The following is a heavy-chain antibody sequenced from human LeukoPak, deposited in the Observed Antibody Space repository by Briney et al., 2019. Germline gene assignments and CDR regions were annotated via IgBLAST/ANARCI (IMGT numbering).Heavy chain of an antibody. CDR2: IYSGGST. D-gene: IGHD6-13*01. CDR3: ARDRGSSWYIWFDP. J-gene: IGHJ5*02. V-gene: IGHV3-66*01. Sequence: GGSLRLSCAASGFTFDDYGMSWVRQAPGKGLEWVSVIYSGGSTYYADSVKGRFTISRDNSKNTLYLQMNSLRAEDTAVYYCARDRGSSWYIWFDPWGQGTLVTVSS. CDR1: GFTFDDYG.